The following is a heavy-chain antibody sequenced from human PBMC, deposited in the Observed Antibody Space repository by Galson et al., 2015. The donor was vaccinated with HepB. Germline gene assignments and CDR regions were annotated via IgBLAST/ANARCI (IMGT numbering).Heavy chain of an antibody. CDR1: GYTFTSYD. CDR2: MNPNSGNT. Sequence: SVKVSCKASGYTFTSYDINWVRQATGQGLEWMGWMNPNSGNTGYAQKFQGRVTMTRNTSISTAYMELSSLRSEDTAVYYCARLYDSSGYYLDYWGQGTLVTVSS. V-gene: IGHV1-8*01. CDR3: ARLYDSSGYYLDY. J-gene: IGHJ4*02. D-gene: IGHD3-22*01.